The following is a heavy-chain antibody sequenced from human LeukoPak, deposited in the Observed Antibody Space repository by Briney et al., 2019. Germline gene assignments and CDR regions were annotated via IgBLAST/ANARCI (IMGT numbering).Heavy chain of an antibody. V-gene: IGHV3-23*01. CDR2: ISGSGGST. J-gene: IGHJ4*02. CDR3: AKDSGYYDSSGYYYNFDY. Sequence: GGSLRLSCAASGFTFSSYAMSGVRQAPGKGLEWVSAISGSGGSTYYADSVKGRFTISRDNSKNTLYLQMNGLRAEDTAVYYCAKDSGYYDSSGYYYNFDYWGQGTLVTVSS. CDR1: GFTFSSYA. D-gene: IGHD3-22*01.